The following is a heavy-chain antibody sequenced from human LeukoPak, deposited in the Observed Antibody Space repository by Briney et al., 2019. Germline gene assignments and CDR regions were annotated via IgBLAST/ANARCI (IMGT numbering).Heavy chain of an antibody. CDR3: ARDASSGMYYFDY. D-gene: IGHD6-19*01. CDR1: GGSFSGYY. CDR2: INHSGST. J-gene: IGHJ4*02. V-gene: IGHV4-34*01. Sequence: PSETLSLTCAVYGGSFSGYYWSWIRQPPGKGLEWIGEINHSGSTNYNPSLKSRVTISVDTSKNQFSLKLSSVTAADTAVYYCARDASSGMYYFDYWGQGTLVTVSS.